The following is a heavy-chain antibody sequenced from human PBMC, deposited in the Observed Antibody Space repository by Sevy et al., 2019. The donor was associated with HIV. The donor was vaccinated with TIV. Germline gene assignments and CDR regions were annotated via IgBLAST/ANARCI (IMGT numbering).Heavy chain of an antibody. V-gene: IGHV1-18*01. CDR2: ISAYNGNT. J-gene: IGHJ3*02. Sequence: ASVKVSCKASGYTFTSYGISWVRQAPGQGLEWMGWISAYNGNTNYAQKLQGRVTMTTDTSTRTAYMELRSLRSDDTVVYYCARDEFGTSNAFDIWGQGTMVTVSS. CDR3: ARDEFGTSNAFDI. CDR1: GYTFTSYG. D-gene: IGHD3-16*01.